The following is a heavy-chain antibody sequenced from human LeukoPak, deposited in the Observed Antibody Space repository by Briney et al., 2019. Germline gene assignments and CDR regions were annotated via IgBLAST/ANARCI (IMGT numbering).Heavy chain of an antibody. D-gene: IGHD3-9*01. CDR1: GGTFSSYA. CDR2: IIPIFGTA. V-gene: IGHV1-69*13. Sequence: SVKVSCKASGGTFSSYAISWVRQAPGQGLEWMGGIIPIFGTANYAQKFQGRVTITADESTSTAYMELSSLRSEDTAVYYCARGDLRYFDWSGVYFDYWGQGTLVTVSS. CDR3: ARGDLRYFDWSGVYFDY. J-gene: IGHJ4*02.